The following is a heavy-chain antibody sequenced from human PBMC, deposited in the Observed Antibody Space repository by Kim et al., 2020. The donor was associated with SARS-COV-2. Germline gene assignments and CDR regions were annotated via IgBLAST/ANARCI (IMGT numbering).Heavy chain of an antibody. CDR2: INHSGST. V-gene: IGHV4-34*01. D-gene: IGHD2-8*02. CDR3: ARGGAGGMGGYYYYGLDV. J-gene: IGHJ6*02. Sequence: SETLSLTCAVYGGSFSGYYWSWIRQPPGKGLEWIGEINHSGSTNYNPSLKSRVTISVDTTKNQFSLELSSVTAADTAVYYCARGGAGGMGGYYYYGLDVRGQGTTVTVSS. CDR1: GGSFSGYY.